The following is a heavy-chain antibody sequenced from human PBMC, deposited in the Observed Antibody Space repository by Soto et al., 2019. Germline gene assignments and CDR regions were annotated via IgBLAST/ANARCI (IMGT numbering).Heavy chain of an antibody. J-gene: IGHJ5*02. Sequence: SETLSLTCAVSGGSISSGGYSWGWIRQPPGKGLGWIGDIYQRGSTYYNPSLKSRVTISVDSSKNQFSLKLSSVTAADTAVYYCARTIAANWFDPWGQGTLVTVLL. CDR2: IYQRGST. CDR1: GGSISSGGYS. D-gene: IGHD2-15*01. CDR3: ARTIAANWFDP. V-gene: IGHV4-30-2*01.